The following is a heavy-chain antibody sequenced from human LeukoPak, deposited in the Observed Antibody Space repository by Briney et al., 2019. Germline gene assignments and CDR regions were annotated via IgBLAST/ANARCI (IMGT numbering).Heavy chain of an antibody. CDR1: GGSISSSY. CDR3: VREEAAAGSSFYYGMDV. V-gene: IGHV4-59*01. D-gene: IGHD6-13*01. Sequence: SETLSLTCTVSGGSISSSYWSWIRQSPGKGLEWIGYISYSGSTNYNPSLKSRVTISVDMSKNQFSLKLSSVTAADTAVYYCVREEAAAGSSFYYGMDVWGQGTTVTVSS. J-gene: IGHJ6*02. CDR2: ISYSGST.